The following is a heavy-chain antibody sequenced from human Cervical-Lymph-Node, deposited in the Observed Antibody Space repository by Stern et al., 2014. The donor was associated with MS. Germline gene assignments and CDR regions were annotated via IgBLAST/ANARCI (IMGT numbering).Heavy chain of an antibody. V-gene: IGHV3-9*01. CDR3: AIAGSSRGRYFDY. CDR1: GFTFDDYA. CDR2: ISWNSGSI. D-gene: IGHD6-6*01. J-gene: IGHJ4*02. Sequence: EVQLVESGGGLVQPGRSLRLSCAASGFTFDDYAMHWVRQAPGKGLEWVSGISWNSGSIGYADSVKGRFTISRDNAKNSLYLQMNSLRAEDTALYYCAIAGSSRGRYFDYWGQGTLVTVSS.